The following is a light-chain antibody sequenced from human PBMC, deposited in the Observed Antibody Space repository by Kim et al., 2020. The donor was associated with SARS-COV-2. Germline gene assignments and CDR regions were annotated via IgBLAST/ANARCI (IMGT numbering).Light chain of an antibody. J-gene: IGLJ1*01. V-gene: IGLV3-1*01. CDR1: KLGDKY. CDR3: QAWDSSTYV. CDR2: QDS. Sequence: VSPGQTASITCSGDKLGDKYAYWYQQKPGQSPVLVIYQDSKRPSGIPERFSGSNSGNTATLTISGTQAMDEADYYCQAWDSSTYVFGTGTKVTVL.